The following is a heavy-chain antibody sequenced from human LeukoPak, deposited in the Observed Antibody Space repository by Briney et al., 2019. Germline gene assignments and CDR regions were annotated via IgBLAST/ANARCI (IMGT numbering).Heavy chain of an antibody. CDR3: ARGGCSGGSCYYY. CDR1: GFTFSSYA. Sequence: GGSLRLSCAASGFTFSSYAMSWVRQAPGKGLEWVSAISGSGGSTYYADSVKGRFTISRDNSKNSLYLQMNSLRAEDTAVYYCARGGCSGGSCYYYWGQGTLVTVSS. D-gene: IGHD2-15*01. J-gene: IGHJ4*02. V-gene: IGHV3-23*01. CDR2: ISGSGGST.